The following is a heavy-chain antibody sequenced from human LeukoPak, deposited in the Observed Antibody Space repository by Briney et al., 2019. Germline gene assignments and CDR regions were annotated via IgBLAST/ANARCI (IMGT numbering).Heavy chain of an antibody. J-gene: IGHJ4*02. CDR2: INPNSGGT. CDR3: AREAIAAAGNDY. Sequence: GASVKVSCKASGYTSTGYYMHWVRQAPGQGLEWMGWINPNSGGTNYAQKFQGRVTMTRDTSISTAYMELSRLRSDDTAVYYCAREAIAAAGNDYWGQGTLVTVSS. V-gene: IGHV1-2*02. CDR1: GYTSTGYY. D-gene: IGHD6-13*01.